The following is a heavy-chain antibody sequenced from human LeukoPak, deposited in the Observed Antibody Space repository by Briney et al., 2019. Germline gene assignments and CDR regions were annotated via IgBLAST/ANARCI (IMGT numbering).Heavy chain of an antibody. CDR3: ARGRGYSGYDLGY. CDR2: ISGYNGNT. D-gene: IGHD5-12*01. J-gene: IGHJ4*02. V-gene: IGHV1-18*01. Sequence: ASVKVSCKASGYVFTSYGISWVRQAPGQGLEWMGWISGYNGNTYAQKFQGRVTMTTDTSTSTAYMELRSLRSEDTAVYYCARGRGYSGYDLGYWGQGTLVTVSS. CDR1: GYVFTSYG.